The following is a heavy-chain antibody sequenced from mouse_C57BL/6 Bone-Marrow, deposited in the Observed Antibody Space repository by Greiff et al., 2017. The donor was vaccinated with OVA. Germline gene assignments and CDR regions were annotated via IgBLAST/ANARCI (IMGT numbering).Heavy chain of an antibody. D-gene: IGHD2-2*01. CDR1: GYTFTSYG. V-gene: IGHV1-81*01. Sequence: QVQLQQSGAELARPGASVKLSCKASGYTFTSYGISWVKQRTGQGLEWIGEIYPRSGNTYYNEKFKGKATLTADKSSSTAYMELRSLTSEDSAVYFCPLSDGYDPFAYWGQGTLVTVSA. CDR3: PLSDGYDPFAY. CDR2: IYPRSGNT. J-gene: IGHJ3*01.